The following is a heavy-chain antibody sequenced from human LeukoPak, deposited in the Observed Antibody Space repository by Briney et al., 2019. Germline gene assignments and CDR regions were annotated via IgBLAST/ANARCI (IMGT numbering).Heavy chain of an antibody. D-gene: IGHD3-10*01. J-gene: IGHJ4*02. CDR2: INHSGST. CDR3: ARAGKMVRGVDFDY. CDR1: GGSFSGYY. V-gene: IGHV4-34*01. Sequence: SETLSLTCAVYGGSFSGYYWSWIRQPPGKGLEWIGEINHSGSTNYNPSLKSRVTISVDTSKNQFSLKLSSVTAADTAVYYCARAGKMVRGVDFDYWGQGTLVTVSS.